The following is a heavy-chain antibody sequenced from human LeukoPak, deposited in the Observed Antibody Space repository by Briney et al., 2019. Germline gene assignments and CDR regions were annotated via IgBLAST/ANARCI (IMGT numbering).Heavy chain of an antibody. V-gene: IGHV4-39*07. CDR2: IYYSGST. CDR1: GGSISSSSYY. Sequence: SETLSLTCTVSGGSISSSSYYWGWIRQPPGKGLEWIGSIYYSGSTYYNPSLKSRVTISVDTSKNQFSLKLSSVTAADTAVYYCARAVMYYDFWSGYYAMVQGYYYYMDVWGKGTTVTVSS. CDR3: ARAVMYYDFWSGYYAMVQGYYYYMDV. D-gene: IGHD3-3*01. J-gene: IGHJ6*03.